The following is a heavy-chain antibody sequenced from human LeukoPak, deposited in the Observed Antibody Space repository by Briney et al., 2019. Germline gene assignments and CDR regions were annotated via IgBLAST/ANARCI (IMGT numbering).Heavy chain of an antibody. J-gene: IGHJ5*02. D-gene: IGHD6-6*01. CDR3: AGHSSSSDGWFDP. V-gene: IGHV1-2*02. CDR2: INPHNGGT. CDR1: RITVTDYF. Sequence: ASVNVSCKASRITVTDYFIHWVRQAPGQGLEWMGWINPHNGGTNYAQKFQGRVTMTRDASINTVYMELTRLTSDDTAIYYCAGHSSSSDGWFDPWGQGTLVTVSS.